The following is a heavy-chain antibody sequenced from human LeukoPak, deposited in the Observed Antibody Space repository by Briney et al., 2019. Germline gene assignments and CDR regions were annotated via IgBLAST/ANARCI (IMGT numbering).Heavy chain of an antibody. CDR2: IFYTEST. CDR3: ARGSNWFDP. CDR1: GGSIYSHH. J-gene: IGHJ5*02. V-gene: IGHV4-59*11. Sequence: PSETLSLICPVSGGSIYSHHWSWIRQPPGRGQEWIGYIFYTESTNYNPSLNSRVTISVDTLKNQFSLKLNSVTAADTAVYYCARGSNWFDPWGRGTLVTVSS.